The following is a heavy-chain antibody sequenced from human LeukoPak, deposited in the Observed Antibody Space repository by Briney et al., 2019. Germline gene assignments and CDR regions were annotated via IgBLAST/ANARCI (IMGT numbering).Heavy chain of an antibody. CDR3: AREIGYCSSTSCLPPIWWLGHYYYYMDV. Sequence: ASVKVSCKASGYTFTSYDINWVRQAPGQGLEWMGGIIPIFGTANYAQKFQGRVTITADESTSTAYMELSSLRSEDTAVYYCAREIGYCSSTSCLPPIWWLGHYYYYMDVWGKGTTVTVSS. D-gene: IGHD2-2*01. CDR1: GYTFTSYD. CDR2: IIPIFGTA. J-gene: IGHJ6*03. V-gene: IGHV1-69*13.